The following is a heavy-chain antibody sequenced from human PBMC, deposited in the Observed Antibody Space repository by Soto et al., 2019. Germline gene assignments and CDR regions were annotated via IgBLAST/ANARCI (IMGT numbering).Heavy chain of an antibody. V-gene: IGHV4-31*03. CDR3: AREYTYGSNFFDC. D-gene: IGHD5-18*01. J-gene: IGHJ4*02. CDR1: GGSISSSAYY. Sequence: QVQLQESGPGLVKPSQTLSLTCTVSGGSISSSAYYWSWIRQHPGKGLEWIGYISPSGSTYYNPSLKCRVIIAVDTSKNQFSLSLTSVTAADTAVYYCAREYTYGSNFFDCWGQGALVTVSS. CDR2: ISPSGST.